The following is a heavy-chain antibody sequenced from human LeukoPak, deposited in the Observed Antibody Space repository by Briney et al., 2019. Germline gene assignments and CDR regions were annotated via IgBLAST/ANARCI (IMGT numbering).Heavy chain of an antibody. D-gene: IGHD6-13*01. Sequence: ASVKVSCKASGYTFTSYAMHWVRQAPGQRLEWMGWINAGNGNTKYSQKFQGRVTITRDTSASTAYMELSSLRSEDTAVYYCARDVPQQLAPGYWGQGTLVTVSS. CDR3: ARDVPQQLAPGY. V-gene: IGHV1-3*01. CDR1: GYTFTSYA. CDR2: INAGNGNT. J-gene: IGHJ4*02.